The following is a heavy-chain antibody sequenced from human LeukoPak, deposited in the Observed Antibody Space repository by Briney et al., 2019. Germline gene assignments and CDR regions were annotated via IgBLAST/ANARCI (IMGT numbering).Heavy chain of an antibody. Sequence: GGSLRLSCAAFGFTFSSHWMSWVRQTPGEGLEWVAYMKQDGSEKYVVDSVKGRFTISRDNAKNSLYLQMNSLRAEDTAVYYCARDGYNNGWKFESWGQGTLVTVSS. CDR1: GFTFSSHW. V-gene: IGHV3-7*01. D-gene: IGHD6-19*01. CDR2: MKQDGSEK. J-gene: IGHJ4*02. CDR3: ARDGYNNGWKFES.